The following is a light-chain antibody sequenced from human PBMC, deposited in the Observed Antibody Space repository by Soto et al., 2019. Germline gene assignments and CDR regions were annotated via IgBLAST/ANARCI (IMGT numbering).Light chain of an antibody. V-gene: IGLV2-8*01. CDR2: EVS. Sequence: QYALTQPPSGSGSPGQSVTISCTGTSSDVGGYNFVSWYQQHPGKAPKLLIYEVSKRPSGVPDRFSGSKSDNTASLTVSGLQAEDEADYYCSSFAGGNNLLFGGGTKVTVL. CDR3: SSFAGGNNLL. CDR1: SSDVGGYNF. J-gene: IGLJ2*01.